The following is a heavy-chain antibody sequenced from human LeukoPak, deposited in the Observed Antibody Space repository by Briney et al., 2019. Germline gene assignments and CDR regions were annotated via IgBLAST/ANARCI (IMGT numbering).Heavy chain of an antibody. CDR3: AAFRELINDY. CDR1: GYTFSGYY. J-gene: IGHJ4*02. Sequence: ASVKVSCKASGYTFSGYYMHWVRQAPGQGLEWMGWINLNSGGTNYAQKFQGRVTMTRDTSIITAYMELSRLRSDDTAVYYCAAFRELINDYWGQGTLVTVSS. CDR2: INLNSGGT. D-gene: IGHD3-10*01. V-gene: IGHV1-2*02.